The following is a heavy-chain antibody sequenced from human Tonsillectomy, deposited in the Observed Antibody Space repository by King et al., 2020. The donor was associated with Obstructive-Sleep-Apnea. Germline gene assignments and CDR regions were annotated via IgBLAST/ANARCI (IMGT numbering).Heavy chain of an antibody. J-gene: IGHJ4*02. CDR3: ARDDGDYYPSVGLDY. D-gene: IGHD4-17*01. Sequence: VQLVESGGGLVKPGGSLRLSCAASGFTFSDYYMSWRRPPPGKGLEWVSYLTSSGSTSYYAHFVKGRFTISRDNAKNSLYLQMNSLRAEDTAVYYCARDDGDYYPSVGLDYWGQGTLVTVSS. CDR2: LTSSGSTS. V-gene: IGHV3-11*04. CDR1: GFTFSDYY.